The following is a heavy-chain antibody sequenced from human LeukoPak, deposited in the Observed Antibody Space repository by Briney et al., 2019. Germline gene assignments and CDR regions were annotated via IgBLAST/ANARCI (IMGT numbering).Heavy chain of an antibody. D-gene: IGHD3-22*01. CDR1: GFSLSTSGVG. CDR2: IYWDDDK. V-gene: IGHV2-5*02. J-gene: IGHJ4*02. Sequence: SGPTLVNPTQTLTLTCTFSGFSLSTSGVGVGWIRQPPGKALEWLALIYWDDDKRYSPSLKSRLTITKDTSKNQVVLTMTNMDPVDTATHYCARTLNEYYYDSSGYYWDYWGQGTLVTVSS. CDR3: ARTLNEYYYDSSGYYWDY.